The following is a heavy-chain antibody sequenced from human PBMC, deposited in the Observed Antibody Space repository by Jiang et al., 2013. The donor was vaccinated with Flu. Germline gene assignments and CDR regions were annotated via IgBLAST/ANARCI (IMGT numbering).Heavy chain of an antibody. J-gene: IGHJ4*02. D-gene: IGHD6-13*01. Sequence: EWMGWMNPNSGNTGYAQKFQGRVTMTRNTSISTAYMELSSLRSEDTAVYYCARGIRIAAATRHFDYWGQGTLVTVSS. V-gene: IGHV1-8*01. CDR2: MNPNSGNT. CDR3: ARGIRIAAATRHFDY.